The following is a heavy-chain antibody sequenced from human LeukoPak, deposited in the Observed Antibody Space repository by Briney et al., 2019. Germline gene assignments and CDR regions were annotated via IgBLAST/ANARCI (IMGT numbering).Heavy chain of an antibody. V-gene: IGHV3-48*01. CDR1: GFTFSQYS. Sequence: GGSLRLSCAASGFTFSQYSINWVRQAPGKGLEWVSHLRYTGETFYADSVKGRFTISRDNVRNSLYLQMNSLRAEDTAMYYCARDAGDSGYGCDLWGQGTLVTVSS. J-gene: IGHJ5*02. CDR3: ARDAGDSGYGCDL. D-gene: IGHD5-12*01. CDR2: LRYTGET.